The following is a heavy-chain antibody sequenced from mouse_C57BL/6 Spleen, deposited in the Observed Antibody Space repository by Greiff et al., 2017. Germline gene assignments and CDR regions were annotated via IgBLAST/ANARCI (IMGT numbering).Heavy chain of an antibody. D-gene: IGHD3-1*01. J-gene: IGHJ2*01. V-gene: IGHV1-26*01. CDR3: ARSGFYVDY. Sequence: VQLQQSGPELVKPGASVKISCKASGYTFTDYYMNWVKQSHGKSLEWIGDINPNNGGTSYNQKFKGKATLTVDKSSSTAYMELRSLTYEDSAVYYCARSGFYVDYWGQGTTLTVSS. CDR1: GYTFTDYY. CDR2: INPNNGGT.